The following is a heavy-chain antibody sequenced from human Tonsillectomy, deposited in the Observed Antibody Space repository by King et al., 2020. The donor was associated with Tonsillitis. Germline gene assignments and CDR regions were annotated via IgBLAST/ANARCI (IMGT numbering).Heavy chain of an antibody. CDR2: IRYDGSNK. CDR3: AKDGVGASDY. V-gene: IGHV3-30*02. J-gene: IGHJ4*02. Sequence: VQLVESGGGVVQPGGSLRLSCAASGFIFSSYGMHWVRQAPGKGLEWVAFIRYDGSNKYYAESVKGRLTISRDNSKNTLYLQMNSLRPDDTAVYYCAKDGVGASDYWGQGTLVTVSS. D-gene: IGHD1-26*01. CDR1: GFIFSSYG.